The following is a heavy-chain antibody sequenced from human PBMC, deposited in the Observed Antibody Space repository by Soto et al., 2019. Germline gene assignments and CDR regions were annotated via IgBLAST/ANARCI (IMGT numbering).Heavy chain of an antibody. Sequence: GGISAYNGNTNYAQKLQGRVTMTTDTSTSTAYMELRSLRSDDTAVYYCARDHRRCFDYWGQGTLVTVSS. J-gene: IGHJ4*02. CDR3: ARDHRRCFDY. CDR2: ISAYNGNT. V-gene: IGHV1-18*01.